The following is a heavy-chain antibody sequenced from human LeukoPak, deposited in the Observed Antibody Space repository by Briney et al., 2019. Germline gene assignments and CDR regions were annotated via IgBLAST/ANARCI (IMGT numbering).Heavy chain of an antibody. D-gene: IGHD2-8*02. CDR2: IKQDGSEK. CDR3: AREGYCTGNTCSFDY. V-gene: IGHV3-7*01. J-gene: IGHJ4*02. Sequence: GGSLRLSCAASRFIFSNYWMNWVRQAPGKGLEWVAKIKQDGSEKYYVDSVKGRFTISRDNAKSSLYLQMNSLRAEDTAVYCCAREGYCTGNTCSFDYWGQGTLVTVSS. CDR1: RFIFSNYW.